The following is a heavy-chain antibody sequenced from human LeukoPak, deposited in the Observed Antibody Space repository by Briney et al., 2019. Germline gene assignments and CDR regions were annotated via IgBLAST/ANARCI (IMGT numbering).Heavy chain of an antibody. CDR1: GYSFTRYG. V-gene: IGHV7-4-1*02. CDR3: TRDVEPGGTFDS. J-gene: IGHJ4*02. D-gene: IGHD2-15*01. Sequence: GASVKVSFKTSGYSFTRYGINWLRQAPGQRFEWLGWINTRTGDPSYAPAYMGRLLFSLDTSVSTAYLQISSLKSEDSAVYYCTRDVEPGGTFDSWGQGTLVTVSS. CDR2: INTRTGDP.